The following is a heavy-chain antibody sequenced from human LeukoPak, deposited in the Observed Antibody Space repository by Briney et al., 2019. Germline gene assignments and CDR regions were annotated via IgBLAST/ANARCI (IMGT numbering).Heavy chain of an antibody. Sequence: SVKVSCKASGGTFSSYAISWVRQAPGQGLEWMGRIIPILGIANYAQKFQGRVTITADESTSTAYMELSSLRSEDTAVYYCARGVAAAGTGYYYYYMDVWGKGTTVTVSS. CDR3: ARGVAAAGTGYYYYYMDV. V-gene: IGHV1-69*04. CDR2: IIPILGIA. D-gene: IGHD6-13*01. CDR1: GGTFSSYA. J-gene: IGHJ6*03.